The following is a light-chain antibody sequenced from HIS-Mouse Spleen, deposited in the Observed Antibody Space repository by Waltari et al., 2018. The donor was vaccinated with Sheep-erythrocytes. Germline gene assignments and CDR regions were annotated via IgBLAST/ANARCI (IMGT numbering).Light chain of an antibody. CDR3: QVWDSSTAV. CDR1: NFGCNN. J-gene: IGLJ2*01. CDR2: RDS. Sequence: SYELTQPPSVSVALGQTARITCGGNNFGCNNVHWYQQKPGQAPVLVIYRDSNRPSGIPERFSGSNSGNTATLTISRAQAGDEADYYCQVWDSSTAVFGGGTKLTVL. V-gene: IGLV3-9*01.